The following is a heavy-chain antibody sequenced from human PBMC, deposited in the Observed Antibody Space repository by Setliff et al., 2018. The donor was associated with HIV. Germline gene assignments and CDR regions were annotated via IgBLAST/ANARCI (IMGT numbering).Heavy chain of an antibody. Sequence: GGSLRLSCAASGFTFSTYGMQWVRQAPGKGLEWVAFIRYDGSNQYYADSVKGRFTISRDNSKNTLYLQMNSLRAEDTAVYYCARDYFGSSAYHYGFGAFDIWGQGTMVTVSS. CDR2: IRYDGSNQ. CDR3: ARDYFGSSAYHYGFGAFDI. D-gene: IGHD3-22*01. CDR1: GFTFSTYG. V-gene: IGHV3-30*02. J-gene: IGHJ3*02.